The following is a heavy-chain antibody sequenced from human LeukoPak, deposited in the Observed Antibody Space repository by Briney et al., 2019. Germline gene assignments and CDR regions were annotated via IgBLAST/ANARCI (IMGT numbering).Heavy chain of an antibody. CDR2: ICISRTTI. J-gene: IGHJ4*02. CDR1: GFTSSSSS. CDR3: ARGLSYSSSWYNFDY. Sequence: GGSLRLSCVASGFTSSSSSMNWVRQAPGKGREWVSYICISRTTIYYVHSVRGRLTLSRDNAKNSLYLQMNSLREEDTAVFYCARGLSYSSSWYNFDYWGQGTLVTVST. D-gene: IGHD6-13*01. V-gene: IGHV3-48*02.